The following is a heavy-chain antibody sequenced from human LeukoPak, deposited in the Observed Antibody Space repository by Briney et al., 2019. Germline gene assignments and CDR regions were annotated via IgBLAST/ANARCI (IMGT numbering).Heavy chain of an antibody. J-gene: IGHJ5*02. D-gene: IGHD2-2*01. CDR3: ARDDYRSTSCQKHQNWFDP. CDR1: GFTFSSYS. CDR2: ISSSSSTI. V-gene: IGHV3-48*01. Sequence: GGSLRLSCAASGFTFSSYSMNWVRQAPGKGLEWVSYISSSSSTIYYADSVKGRFTISRDNAKNSLYLQMNSLRAEDTAVYYCARDDYRSTSCQKHQNWFDPWGQGTLVTVSS.